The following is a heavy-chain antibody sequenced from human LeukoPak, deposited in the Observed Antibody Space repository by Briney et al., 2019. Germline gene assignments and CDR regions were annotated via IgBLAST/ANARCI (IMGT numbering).Heavy chain of an antibody. D-gene: IGHD4-17*01. CDR3: AKDWASTVTTGLGAR. Sequence: GGSLRLSCGAPGFTFSSYAMSRVRQAPEKGLEWVSAISGSGGSTYYADSVKGRFTISRDNSKNTLYLQMNNLRAEDTAIYYCAKDWASTVTTGLGARWGQGTLVTVSS. J-gene: IGHJ4*02. V-gene: IGHV3-23*01. CDR1: GFTFSSYA. CDR2: ISGSGGST.